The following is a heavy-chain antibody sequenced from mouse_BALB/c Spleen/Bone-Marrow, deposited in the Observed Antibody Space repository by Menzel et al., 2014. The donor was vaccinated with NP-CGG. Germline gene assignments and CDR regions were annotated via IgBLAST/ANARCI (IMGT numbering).Heavy chain of an antibody. D-gene: IGHD1-1*01. CDR1: GDSITSGY. CDR3: ARILLRSYAMDY. CDR2: ISYSGST. J-gene: IGHJ4*01. Sequence: EVQLVESGPSLVKPSQTLSLTCSVTGDSITSGYWNWIRKFPGNKLEYMGYISYSGSTYYNPSLKSRISITRDTSKNXYYLQLNSVTTEDTATYYCARILLRSYAMDYWGQGTSVTVSS. V-gene: IGHV3-8*02.